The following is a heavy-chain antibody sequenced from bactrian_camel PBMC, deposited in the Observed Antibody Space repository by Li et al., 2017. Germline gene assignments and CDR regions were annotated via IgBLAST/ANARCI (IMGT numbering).Heavy chain of an antibody. CDR2: IDSDLDT. D-gene: IGHD1*01. CDR1: GYTAVIDY. CDR3: AKGDGRCDLSPLNYNY. V-gene: IGHV3S55*01. Sequence: VQLVESGGGSVQAGGSLRLSCAASGYTAVIDYMGWIRQSPGKEREVVAPIDSDLDTYYEDSVKGRFTISKVPAKNTLYLQMNSLQPEDTAMYYCAKGDGRCDLSPLNYNYWGQGTQVTVS. J-gene: IGHJ4*01.